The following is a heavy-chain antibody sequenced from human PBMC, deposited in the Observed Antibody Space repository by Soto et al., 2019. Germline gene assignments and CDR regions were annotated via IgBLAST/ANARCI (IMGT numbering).Heavy chain of an antibody. V-gene: IGHV4-34*01. Sequence: PSETLSLTCAVYGGSFSGYYWSWIRQPPGKGLEWIGEINHSGSTNYNPSLKSRVTISVDTSKNQFSLKLSSVTAADTAVYYCARKGRDSSSSNWFDPWGQGTLVTVSS. J-gene: IGHJ5*02. CDR3: ARKGRDSSSSNWFDP. D-gene: IGHD6-6*01. CDR1: GGSFSGYY. CDR2: INHSGST.